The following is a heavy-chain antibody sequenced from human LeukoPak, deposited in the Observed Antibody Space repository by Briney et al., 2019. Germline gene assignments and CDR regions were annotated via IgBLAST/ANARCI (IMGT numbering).Heavy chain of an antibody. J-gene: IGHJ4*02. D-gene: IGHD2-15*01. CDR1: GYTFTRYF. CDR3: AREGGGGIDIEPSFDY. Sequence: ASVKVSCKASGYTFTRYFIHWVRQAPGRGLEWMGTINPSGGSTGYAQKFQGRVTMTRDTSTSTVYMELSSLRSEDTAVYYCAREGGGGIDIEPSFDYWGQGTLVTVSS. V-gene: IGHV1-46*01. CDR2: INPSGGST.